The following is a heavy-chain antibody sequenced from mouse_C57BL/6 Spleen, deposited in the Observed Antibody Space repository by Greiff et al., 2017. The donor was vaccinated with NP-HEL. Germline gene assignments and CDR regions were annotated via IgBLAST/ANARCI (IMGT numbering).Heavy chain of an antibody. V-gene: IGHV3-6*01. CDR2: ISYDGSN. D-gene: IGHD2-2*01. CDR3: ARDGYPAWFAY. CDR1: GYSITSGYY. J-gene: IGHJ3*01. Sequence: EVHLVESGPGLVKPSQSLSLTCSVTGYSITSGYYWNWIRQFPGNKLEWMGYISYDGSNNYNPSLKNRISITRDTSKNQFFLKLNSVTTEDTATYYCARDGYPAWFAYWGQGTLVTVSA.